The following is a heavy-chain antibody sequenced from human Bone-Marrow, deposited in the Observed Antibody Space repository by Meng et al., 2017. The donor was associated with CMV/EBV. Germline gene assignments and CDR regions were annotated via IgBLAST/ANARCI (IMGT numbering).Heavy chain of an antibody. V-gene: IGHV3-48*03. CDR1: GFTFNSNA. Sequence: GESLKISCAASGFTFNSNAMSWVRQAPGKGLEWASYISSSGSTIYYADSVKGRFTISRDNAKNSLYLQLHSLRAEDTAIYYCARDRRNGAIDYWGQGTLVNGAS. D-gene: IGHD1-26*01. CDR3: ARDRRNGAIDY. J-gene: IGHJ4*02. CDR2: ISSSGSTI.